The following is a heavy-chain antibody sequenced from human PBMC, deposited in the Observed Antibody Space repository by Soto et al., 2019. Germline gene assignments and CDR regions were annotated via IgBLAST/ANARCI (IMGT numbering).Heavy chain of an antibody. CDR1: GFTFSSYA. J-gene: IGHJ5*02. D-gene: IGHD5-12*01. Sequence: EVQLLESGGGLVQPGGSLRLSCAASGFTFSSYAMSWVRQAPGKGLEWVSAISGSGGSTYYADSVKGRFTISRDNSKNTLYLQMNSLRVEDTAVYYCAKDGDSGYDPYWFDPWGQGTLVTVSS. V-gene: IGHV3-23*01. CDR2: ISGSGGST. CDR3: AKDGDSGYDPYWFDP.